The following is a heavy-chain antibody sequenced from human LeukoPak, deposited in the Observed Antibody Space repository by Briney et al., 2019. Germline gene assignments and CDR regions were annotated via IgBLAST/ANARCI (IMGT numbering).Heavy chain of an antibody. D-gene: IGHD2-2*01. CDR1: GYTFTSYD. J-gene: IGHJ6*03. V-gene: IGHV1-8*03. CDR3: ARGPPTGYCSSTSCRAYYYYYMDV. Sequence: ASVKVSCKASGYTFTSYDINWVRQATGQGLEWMGWMNPNSGNTGYAQKFQGRVTITRNTSISTAYMELSSLRSEDTAVYYCARGPPTGYCSSTSCRAYYYYYMDVWGKGTTVTVSS. CDR2: MNPNSGNT.